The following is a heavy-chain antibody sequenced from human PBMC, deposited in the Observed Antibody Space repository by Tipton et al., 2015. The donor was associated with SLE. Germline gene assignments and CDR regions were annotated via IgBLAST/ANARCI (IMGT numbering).Heavy chain of an antibody. CDR2: ISSSSSYI. CDR3: ARDQVWYGVTGMDV. Sequence: SLRLSCAASGFTFSSYSMNWVRQAPGKGLEWVSSISSSSSYIYYADSVKGRFTISRDNAKNSLYLEMNSLRGEDTGIYYCARDQVWYGVTGMDVWGQGTTVTVSS. J-gene: IGHJ6*02. CDR1: GFTFSSYS. V-gene: IGHV3-21*01. D-gene: IGHD4-17*01.